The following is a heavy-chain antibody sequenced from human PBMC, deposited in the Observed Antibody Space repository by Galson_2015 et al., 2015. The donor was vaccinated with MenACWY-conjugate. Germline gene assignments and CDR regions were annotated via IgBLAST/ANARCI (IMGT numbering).Heavy chain of an antibody. CDR2: ISYDGSNE. CDR1: GFTFRRFG. V-gene: IGHV3-30*18. CDR3: AKDWSVPYSTISYYFYMDV. J-gene: IGHJ6*03. Sequence: SLRLSCAASGFTFRRFGMHWVRQAPGKGLEWMAVISYDGSNEAYAESVKGRFTISRDNSKNTLYLQMNSLRADDTAVYYCAKDWSVPYSTISYYFYMDVWGKGTTVTVSS. D-gene: IGHD6-13*01.